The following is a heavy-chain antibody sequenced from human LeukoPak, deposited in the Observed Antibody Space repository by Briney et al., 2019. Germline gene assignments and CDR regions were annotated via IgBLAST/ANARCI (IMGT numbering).Heavy chain of an antibody. V-gene: IGHV1-8*02. D-gene: IGHD6-13*01. CDR1: GYTFTSYD. Sequence: GASVKVSCKASGYTFTSYDINWVRQATGQGLEWMGWMNPNSGNRGYAQKFQGRVTMTRDTSTSTVYMELSSLRSEDTAVYYCARDGDENSSSWSWFDPWGQGTLVTVSS. J-gene: IGHJ5*02. CDR3: ARDGDENSSSWSWFDP. CDR2: MNPNSGNR.